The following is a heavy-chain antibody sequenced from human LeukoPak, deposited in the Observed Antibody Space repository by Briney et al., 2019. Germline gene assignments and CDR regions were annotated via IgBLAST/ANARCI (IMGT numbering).Heavy chain of an antibody. V-gene: IGHV3-30*04. Sequence: GGSLRLSCAASGFTFSSYAMHWVRQAPGKGLGWVAVISYDGSNKYYADSVKGRFTISRDNSKNTLYLQMNSLRAEDTAVYYCARSDLGEAFDYWGQGTLVTVSS. CDR3: ARSDLGEAFDY. J-gene: IGHJ4*02. CDR1: GFTFSSYA. D-gene: IGHD3-10*01. CDR2: ISYDGSNK.